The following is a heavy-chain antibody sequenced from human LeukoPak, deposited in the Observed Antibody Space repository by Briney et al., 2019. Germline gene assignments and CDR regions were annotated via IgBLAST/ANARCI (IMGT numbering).Heavy chain of an antibody. V-gene: IGHV3-30-3*01. CDR1: GFTFSSYA. CDR3: ASLMATHAYFDY. Sequence: GRSLRLSCAASGFTFSSYAMHWVRQAPGKGLEWVAVISYDGGNKYYADSVKGRFTISRDNSKNTLYLQMNSLRAEDTAVYYCASLMATHAYFDYWGQGTLVTVSS. J-gene: IGHJ4*02. CDR2: ISYDGGNK. D-gene: IGHD5-12*01.